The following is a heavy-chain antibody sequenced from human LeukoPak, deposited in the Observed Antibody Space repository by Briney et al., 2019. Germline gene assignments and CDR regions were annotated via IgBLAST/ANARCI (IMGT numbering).Heavy chain of an antibody. V-gene: IGHV3-53*05. D-gene: IGHD2-21*01. CDR1: GFTVSSNY. CDR2: IYSGGST. CDR3: ARAAGGEYYYYMDV. Sequence: PGGSLRLSCAASGFTVSSNYMSWVRQAPGKGLEWVSVIYSGGSTYYANSVKGRFTISRDNSKNTLYLQMGSLRAEDMAVYYCARAAGGEYYYYMDVWGKGTTVTVSS. J-gene: IGHJ6*03.